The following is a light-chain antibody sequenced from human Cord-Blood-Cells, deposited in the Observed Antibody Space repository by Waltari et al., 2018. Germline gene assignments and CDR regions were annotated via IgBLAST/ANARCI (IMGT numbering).Light chain of an antibody. CDR3: QQYYSTHS. V-gene: IGKV4-1*01. CDR1: QSVLYSSNNKNY. J-gene: IGKJ2*03. CDR2: WAS. Sequence: DIVMTQSPDSLAVSLGERATINCKSSQSVLYSSNNKNYLAWYQQKPGQPPKLLIYWASTRESWVPDRFSGSGSGTDFTLTISSLQAEDVAVYYCQQYYSTHSFDQGTKLEIK.